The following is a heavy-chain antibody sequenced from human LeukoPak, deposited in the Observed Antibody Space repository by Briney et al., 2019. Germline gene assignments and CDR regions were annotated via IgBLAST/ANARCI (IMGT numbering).Heavy chain of an antibody. Sequence: SQTLSLTCTVSGGSVTSGNYYWHWIRQPAGKGLEWIGRIYTNGGASYNPSLKSRVTISVDTSKNQFSLKLSSVTAADTAVYYCARALITFGGVIVKVGDYFDYWGQGTLVTVSS. CDR1: GGSVTSGNYY. J-gene: IGHJ4*02. V-gene: IGHV4-61*02. D-gene: IGHD3-16*02. CDR2: IYTNGGA. CDR3: ARALITFGGVIVKVGDYFDY.